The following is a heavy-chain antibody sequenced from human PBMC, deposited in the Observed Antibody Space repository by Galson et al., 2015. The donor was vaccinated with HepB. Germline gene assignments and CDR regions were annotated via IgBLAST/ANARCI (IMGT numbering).Heavy chain of an antibody. CDR3: ARRWSYYGSGSYSYWYFDL. Sequence: QSGAEVKKPGESLKISCKGSGYSFTSYWIGWVRQMPGKGLEWMGIIYPGDSDTRYSPSFQGQVTISADKSISTAHLQWSSLKASDTAMYYCARRWSYYGSGSYSYWYFDLWGRGTLVTVSS. D-gene: IGHD3-10*01. V-gene: IGHV5-51*01. CDR1: GYSFTSYW. J-gene: IGHJ2*01. CDR2: IYPGDSDT.